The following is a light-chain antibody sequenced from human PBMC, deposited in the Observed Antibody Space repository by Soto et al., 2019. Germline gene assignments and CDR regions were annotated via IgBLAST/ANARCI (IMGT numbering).Light chain of an antibody. CDR1: QSFSSGD. CDR2: GAS. J-gene: IGKJ2*01. Sequence: EIVLTQSPGTLSLSPGERATLSCRASQSFSSGDLAWYQQKPGQAPRLLIYGASTRATDIPDRFSGSESGTDFTLTISRLEPEDFAVYYCHQYGSSPPYTFGQGTKLEI. CDR3: HQYGSSPPYT. V-gene: IGKV3-20*01.